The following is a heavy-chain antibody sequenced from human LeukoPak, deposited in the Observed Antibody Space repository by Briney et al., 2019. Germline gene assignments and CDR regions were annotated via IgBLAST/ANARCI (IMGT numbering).Heavy chain of an antibody. Sequence: GGSLRLSCAASGFTFSDYSMNWVRQAPGKGLECISYIGIDSGNTNYADSVKGRFTISGDKAKNSLNLQMNSLRVEDTAVYYCARDFKYAFDNWGQGTLVTVSS. D-gene: IGHD2-2*01. CDR3: ARDFKYAFDN. CDR2: IGIDSGNT. J-gene: IGHJ4*02. V-gene: IGHV3-48*01. CDR1: GFTFSDYS.